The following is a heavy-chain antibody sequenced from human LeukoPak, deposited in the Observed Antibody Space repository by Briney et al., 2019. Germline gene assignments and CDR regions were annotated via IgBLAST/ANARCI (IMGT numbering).Heavy chain of an antibody. Sequence: ASVKVSCKASGYTFTSYYMHWVRQAPGQGLEWMGGIIPIFGTANYAQKFQGRVTITADESTSTAYMELSSLRSEDTAVYYCASFREIWEGDSSGYYFNAFDIWGQGTMVTVSS. D-gene: IGHD3-22*01. V-gene: IGHV1-69*13. CDR3: ASFREIWEGDSSGYYFNAFDI. J-gene: IGHJ3*02. CDR2: IIPIFGTA. CDR1: GYTFTSYY.